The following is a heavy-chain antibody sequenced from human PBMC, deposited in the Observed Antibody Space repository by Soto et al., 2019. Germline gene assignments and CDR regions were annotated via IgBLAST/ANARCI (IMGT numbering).Heavy chain of an antibody. Sequence: ASVKVSSKAPGYTFTSYGISWVLQAPGQVVEWMGWISAYNGNTNYAQKLQGRVTMTTDTSTSTAYMELRSLRSDDTAVYYCARDLGIVVVPANNWFDPWGQGTLVTVS. CDR2: ISAYNGNT. J-gene: IGHJ5*02. CDR1: GYTFTSYG. D-gene: IGHD2-2*03. CDR3: ARDLGIVVVPANNWFDP. V-gene: IGHV1-18*01.